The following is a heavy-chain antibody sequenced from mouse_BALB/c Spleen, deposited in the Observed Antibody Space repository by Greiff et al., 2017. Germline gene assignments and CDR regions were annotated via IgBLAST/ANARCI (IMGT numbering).Heavy chain of an antibody. CDR3: TRESFDYDGYYAMDY. CDR2: ISSGGSYT. J-gene: IGHJ4*01. CDR1: GFTFSSYT. D-gene: IGHD2-4*01. Sequence: EVKLVESGGGLVKPGGSLKLSCAASGFTFSSYTMSWVRQTPEKRLEWVATISSGGSYTYYPDSVKGRFTISRDNAKNTLYLQMSSLKSEDTAMYYCTRESFDYDGYYAMDYGGQGTSVTVSS. V-gene: IGHV5-6-4*01.